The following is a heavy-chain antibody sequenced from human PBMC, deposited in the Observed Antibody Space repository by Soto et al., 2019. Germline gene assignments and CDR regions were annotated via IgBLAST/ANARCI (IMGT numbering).Heavy chain of an antibody. D-gene: IGHD1-26*01. V-gene: IGHV3-21*01. CDR1: GFTFSSYS. CDR3: AREWRRWELLLFDY. CDR2: ISSSSSYI. J-gene: IGHJ4*02. Sequence: PGGSLRLSCAASGFTFSSYSMSWVRQAPGKGLEWVSSISSSSSYIYYADSVKGRFTISRDNAKNSLYLQMNSLRAEDTAVYYCAREWRRWELLLFDYWGQGTLVTVSS.